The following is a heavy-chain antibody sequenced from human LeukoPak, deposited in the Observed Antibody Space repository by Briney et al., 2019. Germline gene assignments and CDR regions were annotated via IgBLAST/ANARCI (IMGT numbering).Heavy chain of an antibody. J-gene: IGHJ6*02. V-gene: IGHV1-8*01. CDR2: MNPNSGNT. CDR3: ARGPSTWGLWFGEFYYYGMDV. Sequence: AASVKVSCKASGYTFTSYDINWVRQATGQGLEWLGWMNPNSGNTGYAQKFQGRVTMTRNTSISTAYMELSSLRSEDTAVYYCARGPSTWGLWFGEFYYYGMDVWGQGTTVTVSS. D-gene: IGHD3-10*01. CDR1: GYTFTSYD.